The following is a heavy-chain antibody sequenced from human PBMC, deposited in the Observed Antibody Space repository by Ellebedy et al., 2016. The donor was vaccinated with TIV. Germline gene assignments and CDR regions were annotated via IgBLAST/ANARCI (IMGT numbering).Heavy chain of an antibody. CDR1: GGSINSSYY. CDR3: ATSPAMATKIDH. V-gene: IGHV4-39*01. D-gene: IGHD5-24*01. Sequence: MPGGSLRLSCTVPGGSINSSYYCGWIRHQPGRGLEWLGTFYSSVITYYNPSLKSRVTISVHTSKNQFFLRLTSVNATDTAVYYCATSPAMATKIDHWGRGTLVTVSS. CDR2: FYSSVIT. J-gene: IGHJ5*02.